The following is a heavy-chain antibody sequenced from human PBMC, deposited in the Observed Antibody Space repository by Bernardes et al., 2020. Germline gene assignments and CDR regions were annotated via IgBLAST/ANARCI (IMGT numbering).Heavy chain of an antibody. Sequence: ASVEVSCKASGYTFTSYDINWVRQATGQGLEWMGWMNPNSGNTGYAQKFQGRVTMTRNTSISTAYMELSSLRSEDTAVYYCARFSLTTVTTDYWGQGTLVTVSS. CDR3: ARFSLTTVTTDY. CDR1: GYTFTSYD. D-gene: IGHD4-17*01. J-gene: IGHJ4*02. V-gene: IGHV1-8*01. CDR2: MNPNSGNT.